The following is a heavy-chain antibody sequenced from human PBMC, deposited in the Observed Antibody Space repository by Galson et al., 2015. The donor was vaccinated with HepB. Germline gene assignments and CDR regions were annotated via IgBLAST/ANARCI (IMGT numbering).Heavy chain of an antibody. V-gene: IGHV1-18*01. Sequence: QSGAEVKKPGASVKVSCKASDYTFTSYGISWVRQTPGQGLEWMGWISAYNGDTIYAQKVQDRVTMTTDTSTSTAYMELRSLRSDDTAVYYCARDGERYSSRGDYWGQGTLVTVSS. CDR3: ARDGERYSSRGDY. CDR2: ISAYNGDT. J-gene: IGHJ4*02. D-gene: IGHD6-13*01. CDR1: DYTFTSYG.